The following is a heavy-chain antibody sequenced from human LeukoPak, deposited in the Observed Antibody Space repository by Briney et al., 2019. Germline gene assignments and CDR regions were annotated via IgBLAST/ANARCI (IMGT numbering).Heavy chain of an antibody. J-gene: IGHJ6*02. CDR3: ARHIRVPTTWSIVGVDV. V-gene: IGHV5-51*01. CDR1: GYSFTSSW. CDR2: IYPGDSDT. Sequence: AGESLKISCKGSGYSFTSSWIGWVRQMPGKGLEWMGIIYPGDSDTRYSPSFQGQVTISADKSISTAYLQWSSLKASDTAIYYCARHIRVPTTWSIVGVDVWGQGTTVTVSS. D-gene: IGHD2-2*01.